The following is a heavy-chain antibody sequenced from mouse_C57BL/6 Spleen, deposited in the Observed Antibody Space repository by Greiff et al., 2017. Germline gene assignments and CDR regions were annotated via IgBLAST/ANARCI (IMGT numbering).Heavy chain of an antibody. CDR1: GYAFSSSW. V-gene: IGHV1-82*01. CDR2: IYPGDGDT. D-gene: IGHD2-1*01. J-gene: IGHJ2*01. Sequence: QVQLQQSGPELVKPGASVKISCKASGYAFSSSWMNWVKQRPGKGLEWIGRIYPGDGDTNYNGKFKGKATLTADKSSSTAYMQLSSLTSEDSAVYFCESYGTTGDYWGQGTTLTVSS. CDR3: ESYGTTGDY.